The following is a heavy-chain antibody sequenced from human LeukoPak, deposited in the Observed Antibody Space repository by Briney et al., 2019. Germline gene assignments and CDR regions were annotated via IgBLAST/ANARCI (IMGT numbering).Heavy chain of an antibody. Sequence: RSGGSLRLSCAASGFTFDDYGMSWVRHAPGKGLEWVSGINWNGGSTGYTDSVKGRFTISRDNAKNSLYLQMNSLRAEDTALYYCVRAYGYCSSTSCYNAFDIWGQGTMVTVSS. V-gene: IGHV3-20*04. CDR3: VRAYGYCSSTSCYNAFDI. CDR2: INWNGGST. J-gene: IGHJ3*02. D-gene: IGHD2-2*02. CDR1: GFTFDDYG.